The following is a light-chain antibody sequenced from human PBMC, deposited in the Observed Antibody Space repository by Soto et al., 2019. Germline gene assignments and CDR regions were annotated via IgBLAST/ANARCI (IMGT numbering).Light chain of an antibody. CDR2: VAS. CDR3: QQSYQTPLT. Sequence: IQMTQSPSSLSASVGDTVTISCRASQNIITFLSWYQHTPGTAPKLLMYVASSLQSGVPSRFSGSGSGTEFTLTISSLQPEDSATYYCQQSYQTPLTFAQGTRLEIK. J-gene: IGKJ5*01. CDR1: QNIITF. V-gene: IGKV1-39*01.